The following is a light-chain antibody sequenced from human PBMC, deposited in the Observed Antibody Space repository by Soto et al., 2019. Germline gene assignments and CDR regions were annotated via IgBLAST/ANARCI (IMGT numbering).Light chain of an antibody. V-gene: IGKV3-20*01. CDR2: GAS. J-gene: IGKJ3*01. CDR1: QSVSSNY. Sequence: EIVLTQSPGTLSLSPGERATLSCRASQSVSSNYLAWYQQKPGQAPRLLIYGASSRATGIPDRFSGSGSGTDFTLTIRRLEPEDFAVYYCQQYGSSFTFGPGTKVEIK. CDR3: QQYGSSFT.